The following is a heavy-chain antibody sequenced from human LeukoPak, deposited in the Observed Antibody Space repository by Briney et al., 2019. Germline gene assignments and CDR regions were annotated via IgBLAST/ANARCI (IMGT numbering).Heavy chain of an antibody. J-gene: IGHJ4*02. Sequence: GASVKVSCKASGYTFTSYDINWVRQAPGQGLEWMGWISAYNGNTNYAQKLQGRVTMTTDTSTSTAYMELRSLRSDDTAVYYCARTGARNYYDSSGYYYVDDYWGQGTLVTVSS. CDR1: GYTFTSYD. CDR2: ISAYNGNT. CDR3: ARTGARNYYDSSGYYYVDDY. V-gene: IGHV1-18*01. D-gene: IGHD3-22*01.